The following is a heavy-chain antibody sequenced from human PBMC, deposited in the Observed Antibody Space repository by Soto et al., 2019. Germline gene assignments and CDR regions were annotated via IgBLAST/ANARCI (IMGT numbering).Heavy chain of an antibody. Sequence: EVQLVESGGGLVKPGGSLRLSCAASGFTFSSYSMNWVRQAPGKGLEWVSSISSSSSYIYYADSVKGRFTISRDNAKNSLYLQMNSLRAEDTAVYYCARDFEISGWNDYWGQGTLVTVSS. J-gene: IGHJ4*02. CDR2: ISSSSSYI. CDR3: ARDFEISGWNDY. CDR1: GFTFSSYS. V-gene: IGHV3-21*01. D-gene: IGHD6-19*01.